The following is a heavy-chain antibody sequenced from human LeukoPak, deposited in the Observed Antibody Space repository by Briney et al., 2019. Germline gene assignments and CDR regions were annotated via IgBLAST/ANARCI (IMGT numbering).Heavy chain of an antibody. Sequence: PGGSLRLSCAASGFTFSSYAMHWVRQAPGKGLEWVAVISYDGSKKYYAESVKGRFTISRDKSKNISRDNSKNTVYLQMSSLRAEDTAVYYCARDLLHEMLTGYSLGGMDVWGQGTTVTVSS. V-gene: IGHV3-30-3*01. CDR2: ISYDGSKK. J-gene: IGHJ6*02. CDR3: ARDLLHEMLTGYSLGGMDV. D-gene: IGHD3-9*01. CDR1: GFTFSSYA.